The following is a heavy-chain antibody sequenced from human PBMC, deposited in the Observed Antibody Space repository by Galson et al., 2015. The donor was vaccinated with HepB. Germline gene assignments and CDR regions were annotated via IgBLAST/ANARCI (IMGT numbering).Heavy chain of an antibody. CDR1: GFTFSSYW. D-gene: IGHD6-19*01. CDR3: ARVRYSSGWYYFDY. Sequence: SLRLSCAASGFTFSSYWMHWVRQAPGKGLVWVSRINSDGSSTSYADSVKGRFTISRDNAKNTLYLQMNSLRAEDTAVYYCARVRYSSGWYYFDYWGQGTLVTVSS. J-gene: IGHJ4*02. CDR2: INSDGSST. V-gene: IGHV3-74*01.